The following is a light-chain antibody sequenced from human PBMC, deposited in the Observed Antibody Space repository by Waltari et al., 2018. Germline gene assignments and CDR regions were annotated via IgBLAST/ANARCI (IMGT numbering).Light chain of an antibody. Sequence: QSVLTQPPSVSEAPRQRVTISVSGSSSNIGNNAVNWYQQLPGKAPKLLIYYDDLLPSGVSDRFSGSKSGTSASLAISGLQSDDEADYYCAAWDDSLNGVVFGGGTKLTVL. V-gene: IGLV1-36*01. CDR2: YDD. CDR3: AAWDDSLNGVV. J-gene: IGLJ2*01. CDR1: SSNIGNNA.